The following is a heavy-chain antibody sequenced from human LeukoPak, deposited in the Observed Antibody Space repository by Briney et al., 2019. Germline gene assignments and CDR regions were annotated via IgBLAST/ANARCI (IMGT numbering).Heavy chain of an antibody. J-gene: IGHJ4*02. CDR3: ARDKWGIDYFDH. V-gene: IGHV4-59*01. Sequence: SETLSLTCTVSGGSISSYYWSWIRQPPGKGLEWIGYIYYSGSTNYNPSLKSRVTISVDTSKNQFSLKLSSVTAADTAVYYCARDKWGIDYFDHWGQGTLVTVSS. CDR1: GGSISSYY. D-gene: IGHD7-27*01. CDR2: IYYSGST.